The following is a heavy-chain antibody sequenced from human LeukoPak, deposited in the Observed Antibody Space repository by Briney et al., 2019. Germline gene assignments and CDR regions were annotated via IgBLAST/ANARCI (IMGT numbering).Heavy chain of an antibody. Sequence: PSETLSLTCTVSGGSISSSSYYWGWIRQPPGKGLEWIGSIYYSGSTYYNPSLKSRVTISVDTSKNQFSLKLSSVTAADTAVYYCARAQGHPNCYYYYGMDVWGQGTTVTVSS. D-gene: IGHD1-1*01. V-gene: IGHV4-39*01. CDR3: ARAQGHPNCYYYYGMDV. CDR1: GGSISSSSYY. CDR2: IYYSGST. J-gene: IGHJ6*02.